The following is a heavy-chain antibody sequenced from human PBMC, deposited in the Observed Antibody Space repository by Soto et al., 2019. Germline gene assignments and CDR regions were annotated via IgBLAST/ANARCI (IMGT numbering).Heavy chain of an antibody. CDR1: RVAFSKFI. J-gene: IGHJ6*02. V-gene: IGHV1-69*01. D-gene: IGHD6-19*01. CDR2: IIPSFGTA. Sequence: QAQLEQSGGEVKKPGSSGKVSCKASRVAFSKFIVTWVRQAPGLGLEWVGGIIPSFGTANYAQKFQGRVTITADESTSTSYMEVNNLRSEDTAVYYCAKVRYSSPMGYYYGMDVCGQGTTVTVSS. CDR3: AKVRYSSPMGYYYGMDV.